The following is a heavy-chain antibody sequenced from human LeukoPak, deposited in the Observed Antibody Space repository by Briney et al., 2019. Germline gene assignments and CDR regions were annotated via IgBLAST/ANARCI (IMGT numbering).Heavy chain of an antibody. CDR1: GESISSHY. Sequence: PSETLSLTCNVSGESISSHYWSWTRQSPGKGLEWIGYITNSGTTKFNPSLKSRVTISRDTSKNQISLRLSSVTAADTAVFFCARGAYGDYTFPNYYYYYMDVWGKGTTVTVSS. CDR3: ARGAYGDYTFPNYYYYYMDV. CDR2: ITNSGTT. D-gene: IGHD4-17*01. V-gene: IGHV4-59*11. J-gene: IGHJ6*03.